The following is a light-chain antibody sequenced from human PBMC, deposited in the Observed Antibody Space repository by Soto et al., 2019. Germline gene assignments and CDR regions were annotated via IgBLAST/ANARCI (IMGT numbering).Light chain of an antibody. CDR2: DAS. J-gene: IGKJ5*01. Sequence: EIVLTQSPGTLSLSPGERATLSCRASQTISNRLLAWYQQKPGQAPRLLIYDASNRATGIPARFSGSGSGTDFTLTISSLEPDDFAVYYCQQRADWPITFGQGTRLEI. V-gene: IGKV3D-20*02. CDR3: QQRADWPIT. CDR1: QTISNRL.